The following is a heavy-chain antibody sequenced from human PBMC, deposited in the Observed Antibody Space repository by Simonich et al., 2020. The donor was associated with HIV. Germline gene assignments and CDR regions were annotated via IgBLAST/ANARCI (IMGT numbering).Heavy chain of an antibody. Sequence: QVQLVQSGAEVKKPGASVKVSCKASGYTFSAYYIHWLRRAPGHGFEWVGWSNPISGGTKYAKNFQGRVTVTRETSISPAYMELRSLRSDDTAVYYCARDPGSGWSHHYYYYMDVWGKGTTVTVSS. V-gene: IGHV1-2*02. D-gene: IGHD6-19*01. CDR1: GYTFSAYY. J-gene: IGHJ6*03. CDR2: SNPISGGT. CDR3: ARDPGSGWSHHYYYYMDV.